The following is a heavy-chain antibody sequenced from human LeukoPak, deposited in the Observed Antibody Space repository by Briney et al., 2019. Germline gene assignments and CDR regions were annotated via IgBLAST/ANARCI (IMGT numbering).Heavy chain of an antibody. V-gene: IGHV3-7*01. D-gene: IGHD3-9*01. CDR3: AKDLLRYFDWLSLFDP. CDR2: INQDGSEK. Sequence: GGSLRLSCAASGFTFTSDWMSWVRQAPGKGLEWVANINQDGSEKFYVDAVKGRFSISRDNAKNSLYLQMNSLRAEDTAVYYCAKDLLRYFDWLSLFDPWGQGTLVTVSS. J-gene: IGHJ5*02. CDR1: GFTFTSDW.